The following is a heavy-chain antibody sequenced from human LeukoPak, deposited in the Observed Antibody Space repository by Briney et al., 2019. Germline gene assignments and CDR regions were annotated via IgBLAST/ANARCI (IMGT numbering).Heavy chain of an antibody. J-gene: IGHJ4*02. Sequence: PGGSLRLSCAASAFTFSSYWMSWVRQAPGKGLEWVASIKQDESEKYYVDSVKGRFSISKDNAKNSLYMQLNSLRAEDTAVYYCARDSSSGYYSVYWGQGTLVTVSS. V-gene: IGHV3-7*01. CDR3: ARDSSSGYYSVY. CDR1: AFTFSSYW. D-gene: IGHD3-22*01. CDR2: IKQDESEK.